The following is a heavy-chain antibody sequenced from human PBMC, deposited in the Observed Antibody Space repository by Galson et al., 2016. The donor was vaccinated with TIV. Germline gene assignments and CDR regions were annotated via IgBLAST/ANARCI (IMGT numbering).Heavy chain of an antibody. CDR2: IYSDGRA. D-gene: IGHD3-16*01. Sequence: SLRLSCAASEITVSINYMTWVRQAPGKGLEWVSTIYSDGRAFYADSVKGRFTISTDSSSNTLYLQMNSVRTEDTAVYYCAGDRYYDASGYYYYYYGLDVWGQGTAVIVSS. CDR3: AGDRYYDASGYYYYYYGLDV. CDR1: EITVSINY. V-gene: IGHV3-53*05. J-gene: IGHJ6*02.